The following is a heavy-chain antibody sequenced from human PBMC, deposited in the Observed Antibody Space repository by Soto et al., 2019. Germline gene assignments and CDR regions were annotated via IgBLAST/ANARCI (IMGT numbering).Heavy chain of an antibody. J-gene: IGHJ4*02. CDR1: GFTFSDYY. CDR3: AKDKHAHTVATSTGRIFDY. V-gene: IGHV3-11*06. Sequence: GGSLRLSCAASGFTFSDYYMSWIRQAPGKGLEWVSYIGSGSSDTNYADSVRGRFTISRDNAKNSLYPQMNSLRAEDTAVYYCAKDKHAHTVATSTGRIFDYWGQGTLVTVSS. D-gene: IGHD5-12*01. CDR2: IGSGSSDT.